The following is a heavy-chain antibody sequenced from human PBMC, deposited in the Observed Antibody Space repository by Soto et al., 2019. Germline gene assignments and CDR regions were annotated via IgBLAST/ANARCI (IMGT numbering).Heavy chain of an antibody. CDR1: GYTFTSYA. CDR2: INAGNGNT. V-gene: IGHV1-3*01. J-gene: IGHJ6*03. CDR3: VRTNYYDFWSGFPTYYYMDV. D-gene: IGHD3-3*01. Sequence: GASVKVSCKASGYTFTSYAMHWVRQAPGQRLEWMGWINAGNGNTKYSQKFQGRVTITRDTSASTAYMELSSLRSEDTAVYYCVRTNYYDFWSGFPTYYYMDVWGKGTTVTVSS.